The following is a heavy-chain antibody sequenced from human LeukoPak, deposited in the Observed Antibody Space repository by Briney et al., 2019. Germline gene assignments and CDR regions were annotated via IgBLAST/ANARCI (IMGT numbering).Heavy chain of an antibody. Sequence: PSETLSLTCTVSGGSISSSSYYWGWIRQPPGTGLEWIGSIYYSGSTYYNPSLKSRVTISVDTSKNQFSLKLSSVTAADTAVYYWARSGYSSGWYGRIYFDYWGQGTLVTVSS. CDR1: GGSISSSSYY. CDR2: IYYSGST. V-gene: IGHV4-39*07. CDR3: ARSGYSSGWYGRIYFDY. J-gene: IGHJ4*02. D-gene: IGHD6-19*01.